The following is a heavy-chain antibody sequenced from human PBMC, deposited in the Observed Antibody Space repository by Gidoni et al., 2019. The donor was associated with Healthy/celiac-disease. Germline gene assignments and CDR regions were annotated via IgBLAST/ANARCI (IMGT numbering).Heavy chain of an antibody. V-gene: IGHV4-34*01. CDR2: INHSGST. Sequence: QVQLQQWGAGLLKPSETLSLTCAVYGGSFSGYYWSWIRQPPGKGLEWIGEINHSGSTNYNPSLKSRVTISVDTSKNQFSLKLSSVTAADTAVYYCARGAGTRAIRYYYYGMDVWGQGTTVTVSS. D-gene: IGHD1-26*01. CDR1: GGSFSGYY. CDR3: ARGAGTRAIRYYYYGMDV. J-gene: IGHJ6*02.